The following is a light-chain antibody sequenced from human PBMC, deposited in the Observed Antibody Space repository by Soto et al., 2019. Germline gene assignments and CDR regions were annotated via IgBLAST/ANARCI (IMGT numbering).Light chain of an antibody. J-gene: IGKJ1*01. Sequence: EIVLTQSPVTLSLSPGERATLSCRASQSVSSSYLAWYQQKPGQAPRLLIYGASSRATGIPERFSGSGSGTAYTLTIIRREPEDFSVDYCQQYGSSPPLTFGQGTKVEIK. V-gene: IGKV3-20*01. CDR3: QQYGSSPPLT. CDR1: QSVSSSY. CDR2: GAS.